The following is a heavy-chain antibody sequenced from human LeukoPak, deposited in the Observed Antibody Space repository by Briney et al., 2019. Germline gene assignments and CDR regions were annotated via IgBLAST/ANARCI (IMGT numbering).Heavy chain of an antibody. CDR2: INEDGSTT. CDR1: GFTFSSNW. D-gene: IGHD1-26*01. CDR3: VRDLGGRSGH. J-gene: IGHJ4*02. Sequence: GVSLRRSCAASGFTFSSNWMRWVRQAPGRGLVWVSRINEDGSTTNYADSVKGRSTIFRDNAKNTLYLQMNSLRAEDTAVYYCVRDLGGRSGHWGQGTLVTVSS. V-gene: IGHV3-74*01.